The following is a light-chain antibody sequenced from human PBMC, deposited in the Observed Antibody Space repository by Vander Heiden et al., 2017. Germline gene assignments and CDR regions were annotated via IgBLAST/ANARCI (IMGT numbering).Light chain of an antibody. V-gene: IGLV2-23*02. CDR2: EVT. Sequence: QSALTQPPSVSRSPGQSITISCTGTSSDVGRFNLVSWYQQHPGKVPEVVIYEVTKRPSGVSNRFSGAKSGNTASLTISGLQAEDEADYYCVSYAGRLYVFGTGTTVTVL. CDR1: SSDVGRFNL. CDR3: VSYAGRLYV. J-gene: IGLJ1*01.